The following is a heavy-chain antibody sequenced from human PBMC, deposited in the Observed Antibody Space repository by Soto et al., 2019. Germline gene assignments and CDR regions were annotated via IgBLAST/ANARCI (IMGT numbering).Heavy chain of an antibody. V-gene: IGHV1-8*01. Sequence: ASVKVSCKASGYTFTSYDINWVRQATGQGLEWMGWMNPNSGNTGYAQKFQGRVTMTRNTSISTAYMELSSLRSEDTSVYYCARGSDDDFWSGYRNWFDPWGQGTLVTVS. CDR3: ARGSDDDFWSGYRNWFDP. D-gene: IGHD3-3*01. CDR2: MNPNSGNT. CDR1: GYTFTSYD. J-gene: IGHJ5*02.